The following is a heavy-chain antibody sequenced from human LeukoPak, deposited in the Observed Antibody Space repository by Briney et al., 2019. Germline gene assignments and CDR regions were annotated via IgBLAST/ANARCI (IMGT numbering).Heavy chain of an antibody. Sequence: GGSLRLSCAASGFTFSSYSMNWVRQAPGKGLEWVSSISSSSGYIYYADSMKGRFTISRDNAKNSLYLQINSLIAEDTAVYYCARERDYYDSGGPYMDVWGKGTTVTVSS. CDR3: ARERDYYDSGGPYMDV. CDR2: ISSSSGYI. D-gene: IGHD3-22*01. V-gene: IGHV3-21*01. CDR1: GFTFSSYS. J-gene: IGHJ6*03.